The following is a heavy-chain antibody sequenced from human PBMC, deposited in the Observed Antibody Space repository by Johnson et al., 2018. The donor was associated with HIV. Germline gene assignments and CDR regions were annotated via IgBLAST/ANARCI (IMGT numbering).Heavy chain of an antibody. J-gene: IGHJ3*02. CDR3: AKGGGSGWSDAFDI. D-gene: IGHD6-19*01. V-gene: IGHV3-23*04. CDR1: GFTFSGYV. Sequence: VQLVESGGGLVQPGGSLRLSCAASGFTFSGYVMSWVRQAPGKGLDWVSTISGSGGSTYSADSVKGRFTISRDNSENTLYLQMNSLRAEDTAVYYCAKGGGSGWSDAFDIWGQGTMVTVSS. CDR2: ISGSGGST.